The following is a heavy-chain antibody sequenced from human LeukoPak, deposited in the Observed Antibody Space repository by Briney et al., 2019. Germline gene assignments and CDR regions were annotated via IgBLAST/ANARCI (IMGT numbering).Heavy chain of an antibody. V-gene: IGHV1-8*01. J-gene: IGHJ6*02. CDR2: MNPNSGNT. CDR3: ARGLVVPAAIGGYYYGMDV. CDR1: GYTFTSYD. Sequence: ASVKVSCMASGYTFTSYDINWVRQATGQGLEWMGWMNPNSGNTGYAQKFQGRVTMTRNTSISTAYMELSSLRSEDTAVYYCARGLVVPAAIGGYYYGMDVWGQGTTVTVSS. D-gene: IGHD2-2*02.